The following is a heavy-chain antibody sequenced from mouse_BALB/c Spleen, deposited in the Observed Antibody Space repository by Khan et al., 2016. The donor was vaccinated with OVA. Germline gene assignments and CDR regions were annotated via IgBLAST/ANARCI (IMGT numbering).Heavy chain of an antibody. CDR3: ARHNYGPFAY. CDR2: ISSGGDYT. J-gene: IGHJ3*01. CDR1: GFTFSTYA. V-gene: IGHV5-9-3*01. Sequence: EVELVESGGGLVKPGGPLKLSCAASGFTFSTYAMSWVRQTPEKRLEWVATISSGGDYTYYPDSVKGRFTIHRDNAKNTLYLQMHSLRSEDTAMYYCARHNYGPFAYWGQGTLVTVSA. D-gene: IGHD1-1*01.